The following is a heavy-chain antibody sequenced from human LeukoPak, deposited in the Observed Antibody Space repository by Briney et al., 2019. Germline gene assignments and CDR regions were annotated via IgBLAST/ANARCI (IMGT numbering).Heavy chain of an antibody. D-gene: IGHD6-19*01. CDR2: ISYDGSNK. Sequence: GRSLRLSCAASGFTFSSNAMHWARQAPGKGLEWVAVISYDGSNKYYADSVKGRFTISRDNSKNTLYLQMNSLRGEDTAVYYCARETGIAVAGILQHYFDYWGQGTLVTVSS. CDR3: ARETGIAVAGILQHYFDY. V-gene: IGHV3-30*01. CDR1: GFTFSSNA. J-gene: IGHJ4*02.